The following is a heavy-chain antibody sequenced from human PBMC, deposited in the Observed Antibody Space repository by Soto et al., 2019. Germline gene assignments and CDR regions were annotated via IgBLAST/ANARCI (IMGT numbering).Heavy chain of an antibody. V-gene: IGHV4-59*01. CDR3: ARGYCSSTSCYIWDNWFDP. D-gene: IGHD2-2*02. CDR2: LYYMGRT. CDR1: GGSISSYY. Sequence: QVQLQESGPGLVKPSETLSLTCTVSGGSISSYYWSWIRQPPGKGLEWIGYLYYMGRTNYNPSLTSRVTISVHTSKNQFSLKLSSVTAADTAMYYCARGYCSSTSCYIWDNWFDPWGQGTLVTVSS. J-gene: IGHJ5*02.